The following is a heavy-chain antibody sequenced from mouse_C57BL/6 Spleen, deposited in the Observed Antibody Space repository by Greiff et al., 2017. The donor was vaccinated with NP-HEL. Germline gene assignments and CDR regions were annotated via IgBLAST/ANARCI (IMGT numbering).Heavy chain of an antibody. CDR1: GYTFTSYW. CDR3: ARRLLYRTGAMDY. J-gene: IGHJ4*01. CDR2: IDPSDSYT. D-gene: IGHD2-12*01. V-gene: IGHV1-69*01. Sequence: VQLQQPGAELVMPGASVKLSCKASGYTFTSYWMHWVKQRPGQGLEWIGEIDPSDSYTNYNQKFKGKATLTVDKSSSTAYMQLSSLTSEDSAVYYCARRLLYRTGAMDYWGQGTSVTVSS.